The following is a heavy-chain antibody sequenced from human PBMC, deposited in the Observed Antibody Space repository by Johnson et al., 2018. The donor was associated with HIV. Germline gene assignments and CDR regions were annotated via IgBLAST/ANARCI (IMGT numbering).Heavy chain of an antibody. D-gene: IGHD3-22*01. CDR1: GFTFSTYW. Sequence: VQLMESGGGLVQPGGSLRLSCAASGFTFSTYWMHWVRRAPGKGLVWVSRINGDGSSANYADSVKGRFTVSRDNAKNTLYLQMNSLRAEDTAVYYCARECQYYYDTSGCTYDTFDIWGQGTMVTVSS. CDR2: INGDGSSA. CDR3: ARECQYYYDTSGCTYDTFDI. J-gene: IGHJ3*02. V-gene: IGHV3-74*01.